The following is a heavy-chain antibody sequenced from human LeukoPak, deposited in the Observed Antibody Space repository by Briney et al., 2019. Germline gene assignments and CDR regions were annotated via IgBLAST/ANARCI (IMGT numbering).Heavy chain of an antibody. J-gene: IGHJ4*02. V-gene: IGHV3-15*07. CDR1: GFSVTNAW. Sequence: PGGSLRLSCAVSGFSVTNAWMNWVRQAPGKGLEWVGRIKSKTDGGTTDYAAPVKGRFTISRDDSKNTLYLQMNSLKTEDTAVYYCSTTYYYDSSEGYWGQGTLVTVSS. CDR2: IKSKTDGGTT. D-gene: IGHD3-22*01. CDR3: STTYYYDSSEGY.